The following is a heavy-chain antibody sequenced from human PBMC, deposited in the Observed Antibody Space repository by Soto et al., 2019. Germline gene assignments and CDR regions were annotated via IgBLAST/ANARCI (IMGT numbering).Heavy chain of an antibody. J-gene: IGHJ5*02. CDR1: GFTFSDYY. D-gene: IGHD3-9*01. Sequence: GGSLRLSCAASGFTFSDYYMSWIRQAPGKGLEWVSYISSSGSTIYYADSVKGRFTISRDNAKNSLYLQMNSLRAEDTAVYYCARVQVLGGYFDWLWRNWFDPWGQGTLVTVSS. CDR3: ARVQVLGGYFDWLWRNWFDP. V-gene: IGHV3-11*01. CDR2: ISSSGSTI.